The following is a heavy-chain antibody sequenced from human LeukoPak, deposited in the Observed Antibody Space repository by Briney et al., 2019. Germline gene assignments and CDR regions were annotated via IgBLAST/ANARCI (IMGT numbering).Heavy chain of an antibody. CDR2: IYTSGST. V-gene: IGHV4-61*02. J-gene: IGHJ3*02. CDR3: ARWSSDAFDI. Sequence: SETLSLTCTVSGGSISSGSYYWSWIRQPAGKGLEWIGRIYTSGSTNYNPSLKSRVTISVDTSKNQFSLKLSSVTAADTAVYYCARWSSDAFDIWGQGTMVTVSS. D-gene: IGHD2-15*01. CDR1: GGSISSGSYY.